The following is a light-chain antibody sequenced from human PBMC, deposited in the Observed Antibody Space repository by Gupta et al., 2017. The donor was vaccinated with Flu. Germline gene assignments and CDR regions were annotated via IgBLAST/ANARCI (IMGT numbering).Light chain of an antibody. J-gene: IGKJ2*01. CDR1: QSFSTN. Sequence: EIVMTQSPATLSVSPGERVTLSCRASQSFSTNLAWYQQKPGQAPRLRIYGASTRATGIPARCSGSGSGTEFTLTINSLQSEDFAVYYCQQYSNWPYTVGQGTNLEIK. V-gene: IGKV3-15*01. CDR3: QQYSNWPYT. CDR2: GAS.